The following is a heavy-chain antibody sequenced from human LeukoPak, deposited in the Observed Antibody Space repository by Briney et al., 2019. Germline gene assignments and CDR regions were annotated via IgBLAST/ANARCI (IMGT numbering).Heavy chain of an antibody. J-gene: IGHJ4*02. Sequence: GASVKVSCKASGGTFSSYAISWVRQAPGQGLEWMGRIIPIFGTANYAQKFQGRVTITPDEATTTDHLGLSSLKSEDTAVYYCASTRANPIANRWLFDYWGQGTLVTVSS. CDR2: IIPIFGTA. CDR1: GGTFSSYA. V-gene: IGHV1-69*13. D-gene: IGHD5-24*01. CDR3: ASTRANPIANRWLFDY.